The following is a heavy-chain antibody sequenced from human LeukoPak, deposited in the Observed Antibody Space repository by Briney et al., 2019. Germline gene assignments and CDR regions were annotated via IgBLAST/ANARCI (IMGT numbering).Heavy chain of an antibody. D-gene: IGHD6-19*01. CDR1: GYTFTSYD. CDR3: ARLYSSGWYGYAGWFDP. Sequence: ASVKVSCKASGYTFTSYDINWVRQATGQGLEWMGWMNPNSGNIGYAQKFQGRVTMTRNTSISTAYMELSSLRSEDTAVYCCARLYSSGWYGYAGWFDPWGQGTLVTVSS. CDR2: MNPNSGNI. J-gene: IGHJ5*02. V-gene: IGHV1-8*01.